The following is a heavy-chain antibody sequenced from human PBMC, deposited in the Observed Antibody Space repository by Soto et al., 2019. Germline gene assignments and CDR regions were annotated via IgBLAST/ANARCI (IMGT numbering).Heavy chain of an antibody. D-gene: IGHD2-15*01. V-gene: IGHV3-74*01. CDR2: MNEDGGAT. Sequence: GGPLRLSCAASGFTFSSYWMHLVRQAPGKGLVWVSGMNEDGGATDYADSVKGRFTLSRDNAKNTLYLQMNSLRVEDTAVYYCAKGKGLHTPIGYYYFGMDVWGLGTTVTVSS. CDR1: GFTFSSYW. J-gene: IGHJ6*02. CDR3: AKGKGLHTPIGYYYFGMDV.